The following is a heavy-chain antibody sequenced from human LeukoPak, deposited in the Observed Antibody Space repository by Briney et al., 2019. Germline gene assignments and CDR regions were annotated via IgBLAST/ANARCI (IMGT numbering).Heavy chain of an antibody. Sequence: ASETLSLTCTVSGASFTTYYWSWIRQPAGKGLEWIGRIYTSGSTNYIPSLKSRVTMSIDTSKNQFSLKLSSVTAADTAVYYCARRDYDILTGYYINYWGQGTLVTVSS. CDR3: ARRDYDILTGYYINY. J-gene: IGHJ4*02. V-gene: IGHV4-4*07. D-gene: IGHD3-9*01. CDR1: GASFTTYY. CDR2: IYTSGST.